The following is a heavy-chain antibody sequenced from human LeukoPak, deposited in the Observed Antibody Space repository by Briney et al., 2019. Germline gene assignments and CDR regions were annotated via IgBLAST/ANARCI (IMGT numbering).Heavy chain of an antibody. CDR2: INSDGKTT. V-gene: IGHV3-74*01. Sequence: GGSLRLSCAASGFTFSNSWMHWVRQAPGKGLVWVSRINSDGKTTTYADSVKGRFTISRDNSENTLYLQMNSLRAEDTAVYYCAKRSVSGSYFFDYWGQGALVTVSS. D-gene: IGHD1-26*01. CDR1: GFTFSNSW. CDR3: AKRSVSGSYFFDY. J-gene: IGHJ4*02.